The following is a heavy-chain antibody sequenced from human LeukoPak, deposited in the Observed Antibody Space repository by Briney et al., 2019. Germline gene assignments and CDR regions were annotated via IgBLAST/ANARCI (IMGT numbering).Heavy chain of an antibody. CDR3: VRTLELSGEYWYFDL. CDR1: GGSISSYY. CDR2: IYYSGST. V-gene: IGHV4-59*01. J-gene: IGHJ2*01. D-gene: IGHD4-17*01. Sequence: PSETLSLTCIVSGGSISSYYWSWIRQPPGKGLEWIGYIYYSGSTNYNPSLKSRVTISVDTSKNQFSLKLSSVTAADTAVYYCVRTLELSGEYWYFDLWGRGTLVTVSS.